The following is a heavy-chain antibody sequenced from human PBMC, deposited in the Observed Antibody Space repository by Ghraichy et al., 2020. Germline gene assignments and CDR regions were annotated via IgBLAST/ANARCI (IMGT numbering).Heavy chain of an antibody. D-gene: IGHD2-2*01. CDR1: GFTFSSYA. CDR3: AKGTPPPEGAPYTEYQLLGVYYFDY. CDR2: ISGSGGST. J-gene: IGHJ4*02. V-gene: IGHV3-23*01. Sequence: GGSLRLSCAASGFTFSSYAMSWVRQAPGKGLEWVSAISGSGGSTYYADSVKGRFTISRDNSKNTLYLQMNSLRAEDTAVYYCAKGTPPPEGAPYTEYQLLGVYYFDYWGQGTLVTVSS.